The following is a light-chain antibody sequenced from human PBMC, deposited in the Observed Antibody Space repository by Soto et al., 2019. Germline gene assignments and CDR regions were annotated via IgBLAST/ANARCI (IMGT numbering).Light chain of an antibody. CDR2: AAS. CDR3: QQSYSTLWT. V-gene: IGKV1-39*01. Sequence: DIQMTQSPSSLSASVGDTVTIPCRASQSISSYLNWYQQKPGKAPKLLIYAASSLQSGVPSRFSGSGSGTDFTLTISSLQPEDFATYYCQQSYSTLWTFGQGTKVDI. J-gene: IGKJ1*01. CDR1: QSISSY.